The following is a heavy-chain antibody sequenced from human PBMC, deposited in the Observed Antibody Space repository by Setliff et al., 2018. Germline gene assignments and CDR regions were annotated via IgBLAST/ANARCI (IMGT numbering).Heavy chain of an antibody. CDR1: GSTFNFFW. J-gene: IGHJ5*02. D-gene: IGHD3-3*01. Sequence: GGSLRLSCAASGSTFNFFWMSWVRQVPGKGLEWVANINQDGSTPFYVDSVKGRFTISRDNAKNSLYLQMNSLRAEDTAVYFCARDVYDFRTGQAGPWGQGTLVTVSS. CDR2: INQDGSTP. V-gene: IGHV3-7*01. CDR3: ARDVYDFRTGQAGP.